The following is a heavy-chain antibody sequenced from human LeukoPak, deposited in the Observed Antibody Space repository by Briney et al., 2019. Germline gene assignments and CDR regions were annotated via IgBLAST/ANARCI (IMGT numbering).Heavy chain of an antibody. Sequence: SETLSLTRAVYGGSFSGYYWSWIRQPPRKGVEWIGEINHSGSTNYNPRLKSRVTISVDTSKNQFSLKLSSVTAADTAVYYCARRGDGYRRNAFDIWGQGTMVTVSS. CDR3: ARRGDGYRRNAFDI. J-gene: IGHJ3*02. CDR1: GGSFSGYY. D-gene: IGHD5-24*01. V-gene: IGHV4-34*01. CDR2: INHSGST.